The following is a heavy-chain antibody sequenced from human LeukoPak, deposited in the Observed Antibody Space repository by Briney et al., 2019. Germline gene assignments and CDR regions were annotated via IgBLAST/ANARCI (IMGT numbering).Heavy chain of an antibody. CDR1: GGSISSYY. CDR2: IYYSGST. V-gene: IGHV4-59*08. Sequence: SETLSLTCTVSGGSISSYYWSWIRQPPGKGLEWIWYIYYSGSTNYNPSLKSRVTISVDTSKNQFSLKLSSVTAADTAVYYCARHGDYGGNAMDYWGQGTLVTVSS. J-gene: IGHJ4*02. D-gene: IGHD4-23*01. CDR3: ARHGDYGGNAMDY.